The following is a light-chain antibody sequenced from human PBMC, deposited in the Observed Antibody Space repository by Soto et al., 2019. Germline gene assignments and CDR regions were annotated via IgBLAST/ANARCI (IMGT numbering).Light chain of an antibody. CDR2: EVT. J-gene: IGLJ3*02. CDR1: SIDVGSYKR. V-gene: IGLV2-18*02. CDR3: SSFTTSSTWV. Sequence: QSVLTQPPSVSGSPGQSVTISGTGSSIDVGSYKRVSWYQQPPGTAPKLIIYEVTKRPSGVPDRFSGSKSGNTASLAISGLQAEDEADDYCSSFTTSSTWVFGGGTKLTVL.